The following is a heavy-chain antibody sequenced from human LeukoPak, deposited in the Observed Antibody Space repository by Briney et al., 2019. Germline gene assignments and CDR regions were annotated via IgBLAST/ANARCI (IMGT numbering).Heavy chain of an antibody. D-gene: IGHD6-13*01. Sequence: GRSLRLSCAASGFTFSSYAMHWVRQAPGKGLEWVAVISYDGSNKYYADSVKGRFTISRDNSKNTLYLQMNSLRAEDTAVYYCARPRLSSSWPSFDSWGQGTLVTVSS. CDR2: ISYDGSNK. J-gene: IGHJ4*02. V-gene: IGHV3-30-3*01. CDR3: ARPRLSSSWPSFDS. CDR1: GFTFSSYA.